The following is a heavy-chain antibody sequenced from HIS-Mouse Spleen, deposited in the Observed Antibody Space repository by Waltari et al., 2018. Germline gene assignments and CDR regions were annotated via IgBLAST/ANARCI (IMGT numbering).Heavy chain of an antibody. CDR1: GGSISSSSYY. V-gene: IGHV4-39*07. D-gene: IGHD6-13*01. J-gene: IGHJ2*01. CDR3: AREIPYSSSWYDWYFDL. CDR2: IYYSGRT. Sequence: QLQLQESGPGLVKPSETLSLTCTVSGGSISSSSYYWGWIRQPPGKGLEWIGSIYYSGRTSYNPSLMSRVTRSVDSSKNQFSLKLGSVTAADTAVYYCAREIPYSSSWYDWYFDLWGRGTLVTVSS.